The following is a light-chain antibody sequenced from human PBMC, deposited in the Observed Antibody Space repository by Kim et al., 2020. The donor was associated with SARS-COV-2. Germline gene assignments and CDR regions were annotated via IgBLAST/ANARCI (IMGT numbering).Light chain of an antibody. CDR2: WAS. V-gene: IGKV4-1*01. CDR1: QSVLYSSNNQNY. Sequence: RATINCKSSQSVLYSSNNQNYLAWYQQKPGQPPELLIYWASTRENGVPDRFSGSGSGTDFTLTISSLQAEDVAVYYCQQYYTTPYTFGQGTKLEIK. CDR3: QQYYTTPYT. J-gene: IGKJ2*01.